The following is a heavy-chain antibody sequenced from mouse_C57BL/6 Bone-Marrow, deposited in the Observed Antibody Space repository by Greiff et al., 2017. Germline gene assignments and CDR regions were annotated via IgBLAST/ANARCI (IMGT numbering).Heavy chain of an antibody. CDR3: ARHCFFDY. J-gene: IGHJ2*01. CDR1: GYAFSSYW. Sequence: QVHVKQSGAELVKPGASVKISCKASGYAFSSYWMNWVKQRPGKGLEWIGQIYPGDGDTNYNGKFKGKATLTADKSASTAYMQLSSLTSEDSAVYFCARHCFFDYWGQGTTLTVSS. V-gene: IGHV1-80*01. CDR2: IYPGDGDT.